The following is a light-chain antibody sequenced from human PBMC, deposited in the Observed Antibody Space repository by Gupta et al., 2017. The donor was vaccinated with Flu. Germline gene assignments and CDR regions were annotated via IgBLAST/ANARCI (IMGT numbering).Light chain of an antibody. V-gene: IGLV2-14*01. Sequence: TITCTGTSSDVGGDDFVSWYQQHPGKAPELIIGEIRSRPSGISTRFSGSKSGNTASLNISGLQAGDEANYYCSSYKNINTVVVFGGGTKLTVL. CDR2: EIR. J-gene: IGLJ2*01. CDR3: SSYKNINTVVV. CDR1: SSDVGGDDF.